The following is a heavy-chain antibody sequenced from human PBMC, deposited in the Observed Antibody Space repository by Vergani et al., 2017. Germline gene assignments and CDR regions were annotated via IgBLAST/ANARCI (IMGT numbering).Heavy chain of an antibody. CDR1: GFTFSSSV. J-gene: IGHJ6*02. V-gene: IGHV3-23*01. CDR3: AKGITMARGLVNYFYCGLDV. CDR2: ITGSGGST. Sequence: EVQLLESGGGLVQPGGSLRLSCAASGFTFSSSVMSWVRQAPGKGLEWVSAITGSGGSTYYADSVRGRFTISRDNSKNTLYLQMNSVRDEDTAVYYCAKGITMARGLVNYFYCGLDVLGRG. D-gene: IGHD3-10*01.